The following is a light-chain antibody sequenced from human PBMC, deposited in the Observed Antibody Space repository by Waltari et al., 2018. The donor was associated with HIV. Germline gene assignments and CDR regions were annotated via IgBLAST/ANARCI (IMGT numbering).Light chain of an antibody. Sequence: QSVLTQPPSVSGAPGQRVTISCTGSSSNIGAGYDVHWYQQLPGTAPKLLICGNDSRPSGVAYRFSASNSGTSASLAISGLQAEDEAYYYCQSYDSSLSGSYVFGTGTKVTVL. CDR3: QSYDSSLSGSYV. CDR1: SSNIGAGYD. CDR2: GND. J-gene: IGLJ1*01. V-gene: IGLV1-40*01.